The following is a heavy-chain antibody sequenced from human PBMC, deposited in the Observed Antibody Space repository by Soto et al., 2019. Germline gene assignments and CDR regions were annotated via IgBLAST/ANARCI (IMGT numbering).Heavy chain of an antibody. CDR2: ISGDGSHK. Sequence: PGGSLRLSCAASGFSFRNYAIHWVRQAPGKGLEWVAVISGDGSHKYYLDSVKGRFTISRDNSKDTVNLLMNSLRDDDSAMYYCARARNSAVADSFDFWDQGTLLTVSS. V-gene: IGHV3-30*04. J-gene: IGHJ4*02. CDR1: GFSFRNYA. D-gene: IGHD1-26*01. CDR3: ARARNSAVADSFDF.